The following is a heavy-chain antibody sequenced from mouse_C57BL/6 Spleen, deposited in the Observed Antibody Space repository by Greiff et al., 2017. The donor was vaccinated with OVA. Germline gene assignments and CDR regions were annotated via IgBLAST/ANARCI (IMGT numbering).Heavy chain of an antibody. Sequence: QVQLQQSGAELVMPGASVKLSCKASGYTFTSYWMHWVKQRPGQGLEWIGEIDPSDSYTNYNQKFKGKSTLTVDKSSSTAYMQLSSLTSEDSAVYYCARRTAQALMDYWGQGTSVTVSS. CDR2: IDPSDSYT. D-gene: IGHD3-2*02. J-gene: IGHJ4*01. V-gene: IGHV1-69*01. CDR1: GYTFTSYW. CDR3: ARRTAQALMDY.